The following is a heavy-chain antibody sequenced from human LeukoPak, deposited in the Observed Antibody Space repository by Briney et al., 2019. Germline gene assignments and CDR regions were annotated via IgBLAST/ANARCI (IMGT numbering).Heavy chain of an antibody. CDR2: VSPTTGAT. J-gene: IGHJ4*02. D-gene: IGHD6-19*01. Sequence: ASVKVSCKASGYSFTIYSIDWVRQAPGQGLEWVGWVSPTTGATKYAQQFQGRVTMTRDTSIATAYMELNTLKSDDSAVYYCATAVEEWLFAWGQGTRVTVSS. CDR3: ATAVEEWLFA. V-gene: IGHV1-2*02. CDR1: GYSFTIYS.